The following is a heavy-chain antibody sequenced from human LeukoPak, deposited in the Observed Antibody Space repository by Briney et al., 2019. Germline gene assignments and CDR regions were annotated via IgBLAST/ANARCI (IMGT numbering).Heavy chain of an antibody. Sequence: GRSLRLSCAASGFTFSSYAMHWVRQAPGKGLEWVAVILYDGSNKYYADSVKGRFTISRDNSKNTLYLQMNSLRAEDTAVYYCARGVLYYDFWSGYYNFDYWGQGTLVTVSS. D-gene: IGHD3-3*01. V-gene: IGHV3-30-3*01. CDR3: ARGVLYYDFWSGYYNFDY. CDR1: GFTFSSYA. CDR2: ILYDGSNK. J-gene: IGHJ4*02.